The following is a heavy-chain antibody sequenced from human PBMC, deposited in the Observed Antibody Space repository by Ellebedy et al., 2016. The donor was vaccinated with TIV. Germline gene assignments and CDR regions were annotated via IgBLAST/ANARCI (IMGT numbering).Heavy chain of an antibody. CDR1: GFTFSSYW. D-gene: IGHD6-19*01. CDR3: ARGITVAGTTPLGY. Sequence: GGSLRLSXAASGFTFSSYWMHWVRQAPGKGLVWVSRINSDGSSTSYADSVKGRFTISRDNAKNTLYLQMNSLRAEDTAVYYCARGITVAGTTPLGYWGQGTLVIVSS. J-gene: IGHJ4*02. V-gene: IGHV3-74*01. CDR2: INSDGSST.